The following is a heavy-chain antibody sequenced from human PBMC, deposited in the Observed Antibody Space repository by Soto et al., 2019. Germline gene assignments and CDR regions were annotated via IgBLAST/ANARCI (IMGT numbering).Heavy chain of an antibody. J-gene: IGHJ4*02. D-gene: IGHD4-17*01. CDR1: GYSFTNCW. CDR2: IYPGDSDT. Sequence: PGESLKISCKGSGYSFTNCWIGWVRQVPGKGLEWMGIIYPGDSDTRYSPSFQGQVTISADKSINTAYLQWSSLKASDTATYYCAITTYGDYRLRFEYWGQGTLVTVSS. V-gene: IGHV5-51*01. CDR3: AITTYGDYRLRFEY.